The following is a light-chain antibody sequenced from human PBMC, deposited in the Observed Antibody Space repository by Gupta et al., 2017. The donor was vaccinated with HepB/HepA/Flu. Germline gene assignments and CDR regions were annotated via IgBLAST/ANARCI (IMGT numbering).Light chain of an antibody. CDR3: QSYDTSLSGVV. CDR1: RSNIGAGYD. V-gene: IGLV1-40*01. J-gene: IGLJ2*01. Sequence: QSVLTQPPSVSGAPAQTVTISCTGSRSNIGAGYDVHWYQHLPGTAPKLLIYDDSNRPSGVPDRFSGSKSGTSASLAITGLQADDEADYYCQSYDTSLSGVVFGGGTKLTVL. CDR2: DDS.